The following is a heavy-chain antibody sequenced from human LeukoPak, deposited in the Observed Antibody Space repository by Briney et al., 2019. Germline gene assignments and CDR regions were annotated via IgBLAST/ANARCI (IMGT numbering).Heavy chain of an antibody. CDR2: IYHSGST. D-gene: IGHD3-10*01. Sequence: KPSQTLSLTCAVSGGSISSGVYSWSWLRQPPGKGLEWLGYIYHSGSTYYHPSLKSRVTISVDRSKNQFSLKLSSVTAADTAVYYCARGVQAELLWFGELSHNWFDPWGQGTLVTVSS. CDR3: ARGVQAELLWFGELSHNWFDP. V-gene: IGHV4-30-2*01. CDR1: GGSISSGVYS. J-gene: IGHJ5*02.